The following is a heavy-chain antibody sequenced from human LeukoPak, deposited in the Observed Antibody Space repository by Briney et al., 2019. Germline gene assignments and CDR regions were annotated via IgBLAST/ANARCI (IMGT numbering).Heavy chain of an antibody. J-gene: IGHJ4*02. Sequence: GGSLRLSCAASGFTFSSYDMHWVRQAPGKGLEWVSSIGAAYDTYYPNSVKGRFTISRENAKNSLHLQMSSPTAGDTAVYYCARATAGLDYWGQGTLVTVSS. CDR1: GFTFSSYD. D-gene: IGHD6-19*01. CDR3: ARATAGLDY. CDR2: IGAAYDT. V-gene: IGHV3-13*01.